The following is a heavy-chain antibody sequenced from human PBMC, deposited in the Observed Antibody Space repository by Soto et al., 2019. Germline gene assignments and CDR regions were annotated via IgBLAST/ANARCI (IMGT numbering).Heavy chain of an antibody. J-gene: IGHJ6*02. D-gene: IGHD2-15*01. CDR1: GGTFSSYA. V-gene: IGHV1-69*01. CDR3: ARGGDCSGGSCFNYYYGMDV. CDR2: IIPIFGTA. Sequence: QVQLVQSGAEVEKPGSSVKVSCKASGGTFSSYAFSWVRQAPGQGLEWMGGIIPIFGTANYAQKFQGRVTITADESTSTAYMELSSLRSEDTAVYYCARGGDCSGGSCFNYYYGMDVWGQGTTVTVSS.